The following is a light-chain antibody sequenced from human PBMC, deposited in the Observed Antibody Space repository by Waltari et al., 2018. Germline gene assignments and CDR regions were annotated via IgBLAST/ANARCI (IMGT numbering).Light chain of an antibody. V-gene: IGLV1-40*01. CDR1: GSNIGAGFD. J-gene: IGLJ3*02. CDR3: QSYDSSLTGSWV. Sequence: QSVLTQPPSVSGAPGQRVTISCTGSGSNIGAGFDVHWYQQLPGTAPKLLVYGNNSRPSGVPDRVAASKSGTSASLAITGLQAEDEADYCCQSYDSSLTGSWVFGGGTKLTVL. CDR2: GNN.